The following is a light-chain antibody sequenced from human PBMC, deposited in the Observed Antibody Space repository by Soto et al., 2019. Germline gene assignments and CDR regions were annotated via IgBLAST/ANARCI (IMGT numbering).Light chain of an antibody. CDR2: INSDGSH. V-gene: IGLV4-69*01. Sequence: QPVLAQSPSASASLGPSVKLTCTLTSGPSSYTIAWHQQQPGRGPRYLMKINSDGSHMKGDGIPARFSGSISESERHLTNSNVHSEDEADYSSQTWDSAIRVFGGGTKLTVL. J-gene: IGLJ2*01. CDR1: SGPSSYT. CDR3: QTWDSAIRV.